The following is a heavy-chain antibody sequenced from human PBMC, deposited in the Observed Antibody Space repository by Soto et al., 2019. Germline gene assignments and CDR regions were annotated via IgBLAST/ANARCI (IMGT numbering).Heavy chain of an antibody. CDR2: ISSSSSYI. CDR3: ARPDRDWYFDL. J-gene: IGHJ2*01. Sequence: EVQLVESGGGLVKPGGSLRLSCAASGFTFSTYSMNWVRQAPGKGLEWVSSISSSSSYIYYADSVKGRSTISRDNAKNSLYLQMNSLRAEDTAVYYCARPDRDWYFDLWGRGTLVTVSS. V-gene: IGHV3-21*01. CDR1: GFTFSTYS.